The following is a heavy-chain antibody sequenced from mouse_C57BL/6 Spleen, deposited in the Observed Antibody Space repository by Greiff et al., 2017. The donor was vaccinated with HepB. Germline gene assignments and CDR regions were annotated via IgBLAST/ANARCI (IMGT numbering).Heavy chain of an antibody. J-gene: IGHJ4*01. CDR2: ISYDGSN. D-gene: IGHD1-1*01. Sequence: VQLKESGPGLVKPSQSLSLTCSVTGYSITSGYYWNWIRQFPGNKLEWMGYISYDGSNNYNPSLKNRISITRDTSKNQFFLKLNSVTTEDTATYYCGTSYGMSMDYWGQGTSVTVSS. CDR1: GYSITSGYY. V-gene: IGHV3-6*01. CDR3: GTSYGMSMDY.